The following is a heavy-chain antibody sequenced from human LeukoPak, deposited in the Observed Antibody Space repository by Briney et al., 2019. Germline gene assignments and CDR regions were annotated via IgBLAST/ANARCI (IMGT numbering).Heavy chain of an antibody. CDR2: ISGSGGST. D-gene: IGHD6-13*01. CDR1: GFTFSYFW. J-gene: IGHJ4*02. CDR3: AKDIAAAGSFDY. V-gene: IGHV3-23*01. Sequence: GGSLRLSCAACGFTFSYFWMSWVPQAPGEGREWVSAISGSGGSTYYADSVKGRFTISRDNSKNTLYLQMNSLRAEDTAVYYCAKDIAAAGSFDYWGQGTLVTVSS.